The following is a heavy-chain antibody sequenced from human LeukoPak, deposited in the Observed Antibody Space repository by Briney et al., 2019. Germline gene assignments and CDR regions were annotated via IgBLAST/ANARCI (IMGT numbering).Heavy chain of an antibody. Sequence: GGSLRLSCAASGFTFSSYGMHWVRQAPGKGLEWVAVIWYDGSNKYYADSVKGRFTISRDNSKNTLYLQMNSLRAEDTAVYYCAKELAAGDAYYFDYWGQGTLVTVSS. D-gene: IGHD6-13*01. CDR1: GFTFSSYG. J-gene: IGHJ4*02. V-gene: IGHV3-33*06. CDR3: AKELAAGDAYYFDY. CDR2: IWYDGSNK.